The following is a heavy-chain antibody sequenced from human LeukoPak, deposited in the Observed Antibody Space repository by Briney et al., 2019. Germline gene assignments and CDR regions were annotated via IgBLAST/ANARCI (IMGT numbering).Heavy chain of an antibody. V-gene: IGHV3-23*01. D-gene: IGHD6-13*01. J-gene: IGHJ4*02. CDR1: GFTFSSYR. CDR3: AKDPYSSSRGGVRYFDY. CDR2: ISGRGGST. Sequence: GGSLRLSCAASGFTFSSYRMSWVRQAAGKGLEGCSAISGRGGSTYYADSVKSRVTICRDNSKNTLYLQMNSLRAEDTAVYYCAKDPYSSSRGGVRYFDYWGQGPLVPVSS.